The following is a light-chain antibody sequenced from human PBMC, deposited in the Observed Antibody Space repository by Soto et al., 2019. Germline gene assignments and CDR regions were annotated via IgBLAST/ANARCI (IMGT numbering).Light chain of an antibody. V-gene: IGKV1-5*01. CDR1: QRIRTW. CDR2: DAS. J-gene: IGKJ1*01. CDR3: QQYNSDLWT. Sequence: DIPMSQSPSTLSASVGDRVTITCRASQRIRTWLAWFQQKPGKAPKLLISDASSLESGFPSRFSGRGSRTEFTLTISSLQPDDFATYYCQQYNSDLWTFGQGTKIEI.